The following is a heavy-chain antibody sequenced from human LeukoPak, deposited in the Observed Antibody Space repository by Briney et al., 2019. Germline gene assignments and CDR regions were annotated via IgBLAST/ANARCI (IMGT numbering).Heavy chain of an antibody. CDR1: GFTFSTYA. Sequence: AGGSLRLSCSGSGFTFSTYAFHWVRQAPGKGLEYVSAISSNGGSTFYADSMKGRFTISRDNSKNTLYLQMSSLRPEDTAVYYCVKDWVATIVAPRHFDYWGQGTLVTVSS. J-gene: IGHJ4*02. CDR2: ISSNGGST. V-gene: IGHV3-64D*09. CDR3: VKDWVATIVAPRHFDY. D-gene: IGHD5-24*01.